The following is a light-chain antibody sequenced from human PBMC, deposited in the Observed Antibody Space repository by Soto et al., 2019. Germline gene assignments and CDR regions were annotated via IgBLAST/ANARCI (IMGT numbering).Light chain of an antibody. CDR3: QQYGRP. J-gene: IGKJ1*01. V-gene: IGKV3-15*01. Sequence: ELVMTQSPASLSASPGERVTLSCRASQNIRSSLAWYQQRPGQAPRLLIYDASTRATGIPPRFSGGGSGTEFTLTISRLEPEDFAVYYCQQYGRPFGQGTKVDIK. CDR1: QNIRSS. CDR2: DAS.